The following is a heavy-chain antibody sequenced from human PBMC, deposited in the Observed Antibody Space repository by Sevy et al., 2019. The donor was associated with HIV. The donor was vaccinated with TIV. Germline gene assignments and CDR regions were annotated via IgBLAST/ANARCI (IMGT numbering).Heavy chain of an antibody. J-gene: IGHJ4*01. Sequence: SEILSLTCTVTGGSISSSYWSWIRQPPGKGLEWVGNIFESGSTNYNPSLKSRVTISLDTSKSHYSLNLNSVTAADTAVYYWTTHGAYGDYVPNDPPLDYWGRGILVTVSS. D-gene: IGHD4-17*01. V-gene: IGHV4-59*08. CDR3: TTHGAYGDYVPNDPPLDY. CDR1: GGSISSSY. CDR2: IFESGST.